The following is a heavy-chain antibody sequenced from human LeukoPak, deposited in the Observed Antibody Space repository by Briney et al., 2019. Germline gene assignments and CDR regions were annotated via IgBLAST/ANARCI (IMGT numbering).Heavy chain of an antibody. CDR3: AKARKRSSGYYSSFDY. J-gene: IGHJ4*02. V-gene: IGHV3-23*01. CDR2: ISGSGGST. CDR1: GFTFSSYA. D-gene: IGHD3-22*01. Sequence: GGSLRLSCAASGFTFSSYAMSWVRQAPGKGLEWVSAISGSGGSTYYADSVKGRFTISRDNSKNTLYLQMNSLRAEDTAVYYCAKARKRSSGYYSSFDYWGQGTLVTVSS.